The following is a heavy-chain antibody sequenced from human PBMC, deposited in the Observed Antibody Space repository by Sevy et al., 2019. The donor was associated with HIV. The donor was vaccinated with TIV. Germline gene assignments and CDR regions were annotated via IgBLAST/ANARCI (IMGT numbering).Heavy chain of an antibody. V-gene: IGHV3-48*03. Sequence: GGSLRLSCAASGFTFPNYVMNWVRQAPGKGLEWLSYISPSVSPIYYADSVKGRFTISRDNAKNSLYLQMNSLRADDTGRYYCARDLVASTLTMDVWGQGTTVTVSS. CDR3: ARDLVASTLTMDV. J-gene: IGHJ6*02. CDR1: GFTFPNYV. D-gene: IGHD2-15*01. CDR2: ISPSVSPI.